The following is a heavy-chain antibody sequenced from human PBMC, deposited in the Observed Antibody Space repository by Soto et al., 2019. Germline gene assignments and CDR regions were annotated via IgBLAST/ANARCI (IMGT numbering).Heavy chain of an antibody. CDR3: AAGVTYDGNFDI. D-gene: IGHD5-12*01. V-gene: IGHV1-3*01. CDR2: INAGNGNT. CDR1: GYTFTSYG. Sequence: ASVKVSCKASGYTFTSYGISWVRQAPGQRLEWMGWINAGNGNTKYSQKFQGRVTITRDTSASTAYMELSSLRSEDTAVYYCAAGVTYDGNFDIWGQGTMVTVSS. J-gene: IGHJ3*02.